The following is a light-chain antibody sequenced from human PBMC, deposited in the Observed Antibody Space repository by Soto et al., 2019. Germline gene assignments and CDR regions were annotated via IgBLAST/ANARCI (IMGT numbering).Light chain of an antibody. V-gene: IGKV3-20*01. Sequence: EVVLTQSPGTLSLSPGERATLSCRASQSVSGSYLAWYQHKPGQAPRLLIYGVSSRVTGIPDRFSGSGSGTDFTLTISRLEPEDFAVYYCQQYGSSPQVTVGQGTRLEIK. CDR3: QQYGSSPQVT. CDR2: GVS. J-gene: IGKJ5*01. CDR1: QSVSGSY.